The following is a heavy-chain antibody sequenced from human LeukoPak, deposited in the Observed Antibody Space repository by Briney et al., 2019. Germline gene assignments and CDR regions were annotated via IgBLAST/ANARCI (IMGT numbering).Heavy chain of an antibody. J-gene: IGHJ3*02. CDR3: AKDMTGDSTASDAFDI. V-gene: IGHV3-74*01. D-gene: IGHD2/OR15-2a*01. Sequence: GGSLRLSCAASGFTFSSYWMHWVRQAPGKGLVWVSRINSDGSRTSYADSVKGRFTISRDNAKNTLYLQMNSLRAEDTALYYCAKDMTGDSTASDAFDIWGQGTMVTVSS. CDR2: INSDGSRT. CDR1: GFTFSSYW.